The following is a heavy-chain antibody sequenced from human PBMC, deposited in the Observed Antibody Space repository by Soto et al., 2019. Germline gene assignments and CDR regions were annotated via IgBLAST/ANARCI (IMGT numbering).Heavy chain of an antibody. CDR3: AKEGYDFWSGHYANWFDP. Sequence: LRLSCAASGFIFNHYAMSWVRQAPGKGLEWVSAISGSGGSTYYADSVKGRFTISKVISKNTVYLQMNSLRAEDTAIYYCAKEGYDFWSGHYANWFDPWGQGTLVTVSS. V-gene: IGHV3-23*01. D-gene: IGHD3-3*01. J-gene: IGHJ5*02. CDR1: GFIFNHYA. CDR2: ISGSGGST.